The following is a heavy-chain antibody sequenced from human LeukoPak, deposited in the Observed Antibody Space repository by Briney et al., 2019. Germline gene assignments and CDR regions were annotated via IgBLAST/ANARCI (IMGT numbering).Heavy chain of an antibody. CDR3: ARGRMAARPGFYYYYYMDG. CDR2: INHSRST. J-gene: IGHJ6*03. V-gene: IGHV4-34*01. Sequence: PSETLSLTCAVYGGSFSGYYWSWIRQPPGKGLEWIGEINHSRSTNYNPSLKSRVTISVDTSKNQFSLKLSSVTAADTAVYYWARGRMAARPGFYYYYYMDGWGKGTTVTVSS. CDR1: GGSFSGYY. D-gene: IGHD6-6*01.